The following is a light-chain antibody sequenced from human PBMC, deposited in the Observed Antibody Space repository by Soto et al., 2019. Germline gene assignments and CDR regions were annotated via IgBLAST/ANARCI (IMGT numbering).Light chain of an antibody. V-gene: IGLV2-14*03. Sequence: QSALTQPASVSGSPGQSITISCTGTSSYVSSYNYVSWYQQHPGKAPKLIIYDVSDRPSGVSNRFSGSKSGNTASLTISGLQAEDEADYYCSSFTTSSTYVFGTGTKVTVL. J-gene: IGLJ1*01. CDR1: SSYVSSYNY. CDR3: SSFTTSSTYV. CDR2: DVS.